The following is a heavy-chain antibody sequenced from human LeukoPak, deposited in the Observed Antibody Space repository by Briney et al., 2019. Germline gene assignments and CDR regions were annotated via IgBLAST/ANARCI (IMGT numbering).Heavy chain of an antibody. CDR2: VRTKSSGRTT. J-gene: IGHJ4*02. CDR1: GFPFGDQT. V-gene: IGHV3-49*04. CDR3: TRESITVNSFHY. D-gene: IGHD3-10*01. Sequence: GGSLRLSCSASGFPFGDQTMNWVRQARGKGLEWVGFVRTKSSGRTTDYASSVKGRFTISGDDSKSIAYLQMNSLNAKDTAVCYCTRESITVNSFHYWGQGTLVTVSS.